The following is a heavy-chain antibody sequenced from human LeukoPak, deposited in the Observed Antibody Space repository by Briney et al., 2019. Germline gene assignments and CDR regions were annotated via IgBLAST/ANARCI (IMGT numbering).Heavy chain of an antibody. J-gene: IGHJ4*02. CDR1: GCTFTGYY. V-gene: IGHV1-2*02. CDR3: ARLTRYDFWSGYPYYFDY. CDR2: INPNSGGT. D-gene: IGHD3-3*01. Sequence: GASVKVSCKASGCTFTGYYMHWVRQAPGQGLEWMGWINPNSGGTNYAQKFQGRVTMTRDTSISTAYMELSRLRSDDTAVYYCARLTRYDFWSGYPYYFDYWGQGTLVTVSS.